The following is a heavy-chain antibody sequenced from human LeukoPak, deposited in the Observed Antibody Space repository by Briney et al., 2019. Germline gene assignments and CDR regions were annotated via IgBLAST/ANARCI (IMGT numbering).Heavy chain of an antibody. CDR3: ARWGSELPDDAFDI. D-gene: IGHD6-25*01. V-gene: IGHV4-34*01. Sequence: PSETLSLTCAVYGESFSGYFWNWIRQPPGKGLEWIGEINHSGSTSNHNPSLKSRVTMSVDTSKNQFSLKLSSVTAADTAVYYCARWGSELPDDAFDIWGQGTMVTVSS. CDR2: INHSGSTS. CDR1: GESFSGYF. J-gene: IGHJ3*02.